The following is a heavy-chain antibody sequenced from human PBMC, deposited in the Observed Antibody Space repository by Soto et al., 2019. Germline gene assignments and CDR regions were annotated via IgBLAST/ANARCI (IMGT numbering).Heavy chain of an antibody. CDR3: AKDPSTGYADH. V-gene: IGHV3-23*01. D-gene: IGHD3-9*01. Sequence: GGSLRLSCAASAFMFSSYAISWVRQAPGKGLEWVSTISLGGGNTHYADSVKGRFTISRDNAKNTLYLQMNSLRGEDTAVYYCAKDPSTGYADHWGQGTLVTVSS. J-gene: IGHJ1*01. CDR2: ISLGGGNT. CDR1: AFMFSSYA.